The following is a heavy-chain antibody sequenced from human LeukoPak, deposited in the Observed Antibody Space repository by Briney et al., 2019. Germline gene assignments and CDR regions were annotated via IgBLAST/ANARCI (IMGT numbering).Heavy chain of an antibody. Sequence: GGSLRLSCAASGFTFSSYSMNWVRQAPGKGLEWVSSISSSSSYIYYADLVKGRFTISRDNAKNSLYLQMNSLRAEDTAVYYCARAPSRYCSGGSCYGNAWGQGTLVTVSS. CDR3: ARAPSRYCSGGSCYGNA. CDR2: ISSSSSYI. CDR1: GFTFSSYS. V-gene: IGHV3-21*01. D-gene: IGHD2-15*01. J-gene: IGHJ4*02.